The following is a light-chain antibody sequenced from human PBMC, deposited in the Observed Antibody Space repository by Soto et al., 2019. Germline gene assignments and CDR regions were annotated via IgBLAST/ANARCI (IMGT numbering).Light chain of an antibody. J-gene: IGLJ3*02. CDR2: EVS. V-gene: IGLV2-14*01. Sequence: QSVLTQPASVSGSPGQSITISCIGTSSDVGGYNYVSWYQQHPGKAPKLMIYEVSNRPSGVSNRFSGSKSGNTASLTISGLQAEDEADYYCSSYTTSSTHWVFGGGTKLTVL. CDR3: SSYTTSSTHWV. CDR1: SSDVGGYNY.